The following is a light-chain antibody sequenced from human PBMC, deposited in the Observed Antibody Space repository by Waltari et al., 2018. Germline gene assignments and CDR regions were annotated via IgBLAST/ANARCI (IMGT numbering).Light chain of an antibody. CDR1: SSDVGGVDS. Sequence: QSALTQPASVSGSPGQSITISCTGSSSDVGGVDSVSWYEYHPGQAPKVIIYDVNKRPSGVSDRFSGSKSGNTASLTISGLQAEDEATFYCSSQSTKNGVIFGGGTKVTVL. CDR2: DVN. CDR3: SSQSTKNGVI. V-gene: IGLV2-14*03. J-gene: IGLJ2*01.